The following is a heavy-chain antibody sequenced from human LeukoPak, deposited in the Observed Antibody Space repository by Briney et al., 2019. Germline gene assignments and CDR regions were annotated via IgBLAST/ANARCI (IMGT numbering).Heavy chain of an antibody. J-gene: IGHJ5*02. V-gene: IGHV4-4*09. CDR3: ARSILPEWELLPPDWFDP. D-gene: IGHD1-26*01. CDR1: GGSISSYY. Sequence: SETLSLTCTVSGGSISSYYWSWIRQPPGKGLEWSGYIYTSGSTNYNPSLKSRVTISVDTSKNQFSLKLSSVTAADTAVYYCARSILPEWELLPPDWFDPWGQGTLITVSS. CDR2: IYTSGST.